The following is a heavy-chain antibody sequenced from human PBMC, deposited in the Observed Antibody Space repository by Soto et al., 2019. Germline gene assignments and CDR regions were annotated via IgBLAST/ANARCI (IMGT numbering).Heavy chain of an antibody. D-gene: IGHD1-26*01. CDR1: GFTFINYG. CDR2: IWHDGNNK. V-gene: IGHV3-33*01. CDR3: ASDLVGASDSYGLDV. Sequence: WGSLRLSCAASGFTFINYGMHWVRQAPVKGLEWVAIIWHDGNNKYYADSVRGRFMISRDNSKNRLYLQMNSLRAEDTAVYYCASDLVGASDSYGLDVWGQGTPVTVSS. J-gene: IGHJ6*02.